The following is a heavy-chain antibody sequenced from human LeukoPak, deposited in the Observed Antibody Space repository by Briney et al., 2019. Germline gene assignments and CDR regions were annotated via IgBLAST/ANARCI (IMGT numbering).Heavy chain of an antibody. J-gene: IGHJ4*02. CDR1: GFTFSSLW. Sequence: GGSLRLSCAASGFTFSSLWMNWVRQAPGKGLEWVANINGDGSVKHYVDSVKGRFTISRDNARNSLFLQMDSLRAEDTAVYFCARDPRAAPRFDYWGQGTLVTVSS. D-gene: IGHD6-6*01. CDR2: INGDGSVK. CDR3: ARDPRAAPRFDY. V-gene: IGHV3-7*01.